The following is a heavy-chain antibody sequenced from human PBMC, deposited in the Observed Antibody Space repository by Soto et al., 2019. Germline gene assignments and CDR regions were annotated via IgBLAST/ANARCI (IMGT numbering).Heavy chain of an antibody. CDR1: GGSISSSSYY. J-gene: IGHJ2*01. D-gene: IGHD1-1*01. Sequence: QLQLQESGPGLVKPSETLSLTCTVSGGSISSSSYYWGWIRQPPGKGLEGIGSIYCSGSTYYHPSLKRRVTISVDTSKNQFSLKLSSVTAADTAVYYCARIFPTTPSRFDLWGRDTLVTVSS. CDR2: IYCSGST. V-gene: IGHV4-39*01. CDR3: ARIFPTTPSRFDL.